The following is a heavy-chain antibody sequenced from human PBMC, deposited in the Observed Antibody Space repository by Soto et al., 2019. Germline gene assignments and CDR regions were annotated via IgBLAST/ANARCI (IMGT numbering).Heavy chain of an antibody. CDR1: GYIFTSYW. Sequence: PGESLKISCKGSGYIFTSYWIGWVRQMPGKGLEWMGIIYPGDSDTRYSPSFQGQVTISADKSISTAYLQWSSLKASDTAMYYCARLLDLIKINRDYYGMDVWCQGITVTVS. D-gene: IGHD2-15*01. CDR2: IYPGDSDT. CDR3: ARLLDLIKINRDYYGMDV. V-gene: IGHV5-51*01. J-gene: IGHJ6*02.